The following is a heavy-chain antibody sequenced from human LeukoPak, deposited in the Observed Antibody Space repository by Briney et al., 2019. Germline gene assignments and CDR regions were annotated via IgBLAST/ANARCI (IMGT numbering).Heavy chain of an antibody. J-gene: IGHJ4*02. CDR1: GLTFSSYS. CDR2: ISSSSSTI. V-gene: IGHV3-48*01. Sequence: LGGSLRLSCAASGLTFSSYSMNWVRQAPGKGLVWVSYISSSSSTIYYADPVKGRFTISRDNAKNSLYLQMNSLRAEDTAVYFCARVRSSGSPLDYWGQGTLVTVSS. D-gene: IGHD3-22*01. CDR3: ARVRSSGSPLDY.